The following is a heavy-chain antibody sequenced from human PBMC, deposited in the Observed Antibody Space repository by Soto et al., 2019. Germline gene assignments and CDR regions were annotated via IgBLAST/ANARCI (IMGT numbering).Heavy chain of an antibody. V-gene: IGHV3-48*02. CDR1: GFTFSSYS. Sequence: GGSLRLSCAAPGFTFSSYSMNWVRQAPGKGLEWVSYISSSSSTIYYADSVKGRFTISRDNAKNSLYLQMNSLRDEDTAVYYFARSHWGPFDYWGQGALVTVSS. CDR2: ISSSSSTI. D-gene: IGHD7-27*01. J-gene: IGHJ4*02. CDR3: ARSHWGPFDY.